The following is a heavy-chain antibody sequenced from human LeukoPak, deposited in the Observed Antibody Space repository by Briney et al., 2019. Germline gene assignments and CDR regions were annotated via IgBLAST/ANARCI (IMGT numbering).Heavy chain of an antibody. D-gene: IGHD3-9*01. CDR1: GGSISSYY. CDR2: INHGGST. V-gene: IGHV4-34*01. CDR3: AREGVYYDILAAYYRPYYFDF. Sequence: SETLSLTCTVSGGSISSYYWSWIRQPPGKGLEWIGGINHGGSTNYNPSLKSRLTISVDTSKNQFSLKLSSVTAADTAVYYCAREGVYYDILAAYYRPYYFDFWGQGTLVTVYS. J-gene: IGHJ4*02.